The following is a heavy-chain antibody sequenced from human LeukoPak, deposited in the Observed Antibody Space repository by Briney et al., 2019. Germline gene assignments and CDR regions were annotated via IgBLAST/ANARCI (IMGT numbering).Heavy chain of an antibody. V-gene: IGHV3-48*01. D-gene: IGHD2-15*01. CDR1: GLTFSNYS. J-gene: IGHJ6*03. CDR3: ARDPIAVNNDYYYCMYV. Sequence: GGSLRLSFAAPGLTFSNYSMNWVRQAPGKGLEWVSYITFSTTTIYYAHPVKGRFTIPRDNPKNSLYLQMDSRRAEDTSVYSCARDPIAVNNDYYYCMYVSGKGGKLTVS. CDR2: ITFSTTTI.